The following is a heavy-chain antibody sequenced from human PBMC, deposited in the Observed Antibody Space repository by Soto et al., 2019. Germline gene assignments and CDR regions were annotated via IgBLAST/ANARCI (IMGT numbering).Heavy chain of an antibody. CDR3: AREASGGYCDY. V-gene: IGHV4-4*07. J-gene: IGHJ4*02. Sequence: QVQLRESGPGLVKPSETLSLTCTVSRGSTSSYSWSWIRQTAGKGLEWIGRIYTSGNTNYNPSLKSRVIMSFDTSKNQFSLRLSSVTAADTAVYYCAREASGGYCDYWGQGTLVTVAS. D-gene: IGHD2-15*01. CDR1: RGSTSSYS. CDR2: IYTSGNT.